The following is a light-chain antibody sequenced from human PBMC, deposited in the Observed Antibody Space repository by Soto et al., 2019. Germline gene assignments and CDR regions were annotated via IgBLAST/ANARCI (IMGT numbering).Light chain of an antibody. J-gene: IGKJ4*01. Sequence: DIVLTQSPGTLSLSPGERATLSCRASQSISSSYLAWFQQKPGQSPRLLIYGASSRPTGIPDRFSGSGSGTDFTIAISRLEREDFALYYCQQYGSSPFTFGGGTKVEIK. CDR1: QSISSSY. CDR3: QQYGSSPFT. CDR2: GAS. V-gene: IGKV3-20*01.